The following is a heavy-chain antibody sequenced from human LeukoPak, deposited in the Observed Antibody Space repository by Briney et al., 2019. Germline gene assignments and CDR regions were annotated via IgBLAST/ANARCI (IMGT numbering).Heavy chain of an antibody. CDR3: ARVPPIAAAGMSPLFDY. D-gene: IGHD6-13*01. CDR1: GFTFSDYY. CDR2: ISSSGSTI. J-gene: IGHJ4*02. V-gene: IGHV3-11*01. Sequence: GGSLRLSCAASGFTFSDYYMSWIRQAPGKGLEWVSYISSSGSTIYYADSVKGRFTISRDNAKNSLYLQMNGLRAEDTAVYYCARVPPIAAAGMSPLFDYWGQGTLVTVSS.